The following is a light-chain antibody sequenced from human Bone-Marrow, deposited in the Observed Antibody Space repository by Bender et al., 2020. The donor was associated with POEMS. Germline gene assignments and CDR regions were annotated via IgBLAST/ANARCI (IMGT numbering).Light chain of an antibody. CDR3: SSYTSSSFWV. CDR1: SSDVGSYNL. Sequence: QSALTQPASVSGSPGQSITISCTGTSSDVGSYNLVSWYQQHPGKAPKLMIYEVNQRPSGVSYRFSGSKSGNTASLTISGLQAEDEADYYCSSYTSSSFWVFGGGTKLTVL. V-gene: IGLV2-14*02. J-gene: IGLJ3*02. CDR2: EVN.